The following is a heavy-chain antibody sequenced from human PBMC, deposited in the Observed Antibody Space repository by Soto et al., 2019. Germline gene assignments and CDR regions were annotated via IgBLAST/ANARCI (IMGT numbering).Heavy chain of an antibody. CDR1: GFTFSSYD. J-gene: IGHJ6*02. D-gene: IGHD2-2*01. V-gene: IGHV3-48*03. Sequence: PGGSLRLSCAASGFTFSSYDMNWVRQAPGKGLECVSYMSSSGSTIYYADSVKGRFTVSRDNAKSSLYLQMNSLRAEDTAVYYCAAIVVVPAATMDAWGQGTTVTVSS. CDR2: MSSSGSTI. CDR3: AAIVVVPAATMDA.